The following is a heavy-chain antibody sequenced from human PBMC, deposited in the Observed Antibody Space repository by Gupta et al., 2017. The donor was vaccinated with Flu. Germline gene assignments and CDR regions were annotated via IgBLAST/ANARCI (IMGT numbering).Heavy chain of an antibody. CDR1: GCTFSRYE. CDR3: ARARGIAARPFDY. D-gene: IGHD6-6*01. J-gene: IGHJ4*02. Sequence: EVQLVESGGGLVQPGGSLRLSCAASGCTFSRYEMNWVRQAPGKGLEWVSYISSSGSTIYYADSVKGRFTISRDNAKNSLYLQMNSLRAEDTAVYYCARARGIAARPFDYWGQGTLVTVSS. CDR2: ISSSGSTI. V-gene: IGHV3-48*03.